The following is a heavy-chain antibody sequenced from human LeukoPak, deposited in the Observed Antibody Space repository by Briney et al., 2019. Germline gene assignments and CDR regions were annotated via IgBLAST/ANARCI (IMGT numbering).Heavy chain of an antibody. D-gene: IGHD6-6*01. Sequence: GASVKVSCKASGGTFSSYAISWVRQAPGQGLEWMGGIIPIFGTANYAQKFQGSVTITTDESTSTAYMELSSLRSEDTAVYYCARDGSIEGFDPWGQGTLVTVSS. J-gene: IGHJ5*02. CDR3: ARDGSIEGFDP. V-gene: IGHV1-69*05. CDR2: IIPIFGTA. CDR1: GGTFSSYA.